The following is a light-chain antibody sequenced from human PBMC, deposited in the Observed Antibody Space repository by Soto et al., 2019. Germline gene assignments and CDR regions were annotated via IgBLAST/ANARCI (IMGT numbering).Light chain of an antibody. CDR3: QQSFGNPLT. V-gene: IGKV1-5*01. CDR1: QAISKW. Sequence: DIPMTQSPSTLSASVGDRVAITCRASQAISKWLDWYQQKPGKPPKLLIYDASGLDSGVPSRFSGSGYGTEFSLTISGLQPEDCATYYCQQSFGNPLTVGGGTKVDIK. CDR2: DAS. J-gene: IGKJ4*01.